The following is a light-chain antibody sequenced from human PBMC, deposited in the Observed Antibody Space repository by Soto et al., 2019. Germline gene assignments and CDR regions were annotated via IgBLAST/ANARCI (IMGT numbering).Light chain of an antibody. CDR2: EAS. CDR1: QSISDS. Sequence: DIQMTQSPSTLSASVGDRVTITCRASQSISDSLAWYQQKPGKAPKLLIYEASNLKSGVPSRFSGSGSGTDYTLTISSLQPDDFESYYCQQYNGYWTFGQGTKVEIK. J-gene: IGKJ1*01. CDR3: QQYNGYWT. V-gene: IGKV1-5*03.